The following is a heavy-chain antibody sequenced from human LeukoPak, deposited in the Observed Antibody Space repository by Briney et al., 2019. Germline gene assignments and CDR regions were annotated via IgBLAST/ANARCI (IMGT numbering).Heavy chain of an antibody. CDR3: ARVVAAAGNNWFDP. CDR1: GDSISSGGYS. V-gene: IGHV4-30-4*07. J-gene: IGHJ5*02. Sequence: SETLSLTCAVSGDSISSGGYSWSWIRQTPGKGLEWIAYIHDSGSTYYNPSLKSRVSISIDTSKNQFSLKLNSVTAADTALYYCARVVAAAGNNWFDPWGQGTLVTVSS. D-gene: IGHD6-13*01. CDR2: IHDSGST.